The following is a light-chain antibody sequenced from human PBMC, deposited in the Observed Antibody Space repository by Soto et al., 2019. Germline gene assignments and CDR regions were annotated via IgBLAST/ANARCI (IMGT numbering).Light chain of an antibody. V-gene: IGLV2-8*01. CDR1: SSDVGAYNS. J-gene: IGLJ2*01. CDR3: SSYAGSNVL. Sequence: QSVLTQPPSASGSPGQSVTISCTGTSSDVGAYNSVSWYQQYPGKAPKLMIYDVSKRPSGVPDRFSGSKSGNTASLTVSGLQAEDEANYYCSSYAGSNVLFGGGTKLTVL. CDR2: DVS.